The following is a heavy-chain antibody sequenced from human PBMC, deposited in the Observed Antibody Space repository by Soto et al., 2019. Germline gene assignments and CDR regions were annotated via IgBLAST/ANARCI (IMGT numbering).Heavy chain of an antibody. D-gene: IGHD2-2*01. J-gene: IGHJ5*02. CDR2: ISSSSTI. CDR3: AREYCSSTSCLNWFDP. Sequence: PGGSLRLSCAASGFTFSSYSMNWIRQAPGKGLEWVSYISSSSTIYYADSVKGRFTISRDNAKNSLYLQMNSLRAEDTAVYYYAREYCSSTSCLNWFDPWGQGTLVTVSS. V-gene: IGHV3-48*01. CDR1: GFTFSSYS.